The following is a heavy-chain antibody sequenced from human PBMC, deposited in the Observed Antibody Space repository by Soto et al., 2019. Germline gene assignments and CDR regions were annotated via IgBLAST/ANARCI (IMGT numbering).Heavy chain of an antibody. J-gene: IGHJ4*02. CDR1: GYTFTSYG. CDR3: ARPRDDILTGYYDY. D-gene: IGHD3-9*01. V-gene: IGHV1-18*01. Sequence: ASVKVSCKASGYTFTSYGISWVRQAPGQGLEWMGWISAYNGNTNYAQKLQGRVTMTTDTSTSTAYMELRSLRSDDTAVYYCARPRDDILTGYYDYWGQGTLVTVSS. CDR2: ISAYNGNT.